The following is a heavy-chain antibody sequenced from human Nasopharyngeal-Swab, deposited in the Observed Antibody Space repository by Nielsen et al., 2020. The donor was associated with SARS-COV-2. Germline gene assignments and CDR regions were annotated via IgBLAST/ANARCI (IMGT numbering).Heavy chain of an antibody. V-gene: IGHV1-46*01. J-gene: IGHJ4*02. D-gene: IGHD6-19*01. CDR2: ISPSGDAT. Sequence: ASVKVSCKASGYTFTNYYMHWVRQAPGQGLEWMGIISPSGDATGYAQQFQGRVAMTRDTSTSTVYMELSSLRPEDTAVYYCVRDQGAGVAVAGCLDYWGQGTLVTVSS. CDR3: VRDQGAGVAVAGCLDY. CDR1: GYTFTNYY.